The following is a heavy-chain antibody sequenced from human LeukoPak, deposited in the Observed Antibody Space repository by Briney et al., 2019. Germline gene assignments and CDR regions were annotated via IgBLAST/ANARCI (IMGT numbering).Heavy chain of an antibody. Sequence: SETLSLTCTVSGGSISSGSYYWSWIRQPAGKGLEWIGRIYTSGSTNYNPSFKSRVTISIDTSKNKFSLKLSSVTAADTAVYYCARERDGYNSLRYFDYWGQGTLVTVSS. D-gene: IGHD5-24*01. CDR1: GGSISSGSYY. CDR3: ARERDGYNSLRYFDY. J-gene: IGHJ4*02. V-gene: IGHV4-61*02. CDR2: IYTSGST.